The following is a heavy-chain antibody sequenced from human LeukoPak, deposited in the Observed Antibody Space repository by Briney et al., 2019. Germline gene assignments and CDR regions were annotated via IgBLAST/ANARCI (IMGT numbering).Heavy chain of an antibody. CDR2: IYHSGST. J-gene: IGHJ4*02. D-gene: IGHD3-10*01. CDR3: ARERGSGSYYNGGGIDY. V-gene: IGHV4-38-2*02. CDR1: GYSISSGYY. Sequence: SETLSLTCTVSGYSISSGYYWGWIRQPPGKGLEWIGSIYHSGSTYYNPSLKSRVTISVDTSKNQFSLKLSSVTAADTAVYYCARERGSGSYYNGGGIDYWGQGTLVTVSS.